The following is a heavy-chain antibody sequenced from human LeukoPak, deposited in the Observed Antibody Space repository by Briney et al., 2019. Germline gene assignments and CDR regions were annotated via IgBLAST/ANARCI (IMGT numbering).Heavy chain of an antibody. CDR1: GDSISPYY. Sequence: SETLSLTCTVSGDSISPYYWSWVRLPPGKGPEWIGYISYSGSTNYSPSLKSRVSISLSTSNIHFSLKLSSVTAADTAVYYCARLPFHDYGGVGAFDIWGQGTMVTVSS. D-gene: IGHD4-23*01. CDR3: ARLPFHDYGGVGAFDI. V-gene: IGHV4-59*08. J-gene: IGHJ3*02. CDR2: ISYSGST.